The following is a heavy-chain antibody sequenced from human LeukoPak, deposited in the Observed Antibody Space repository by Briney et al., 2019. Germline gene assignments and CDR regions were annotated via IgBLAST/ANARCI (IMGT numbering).Heavy chain of an antibody. CDR2: IYSGGGT. CDR1: AFTVRSNH. V-gene: IGHV3-66*01. J-gene: IGHJ4*02. Sequence: PGGSLRLSCAASAFTVRSNHMSWVRQAAGKGLEWVSLIYSGGGTYYADSVKGRFTISRDNSKNTLYLQMNSLRAEDTAVYYCARGRTSSLDFDCWGQGTPVTVSS. CDR3: ARGRTSSLDFDC. D-gene: IGHD3-16*02.